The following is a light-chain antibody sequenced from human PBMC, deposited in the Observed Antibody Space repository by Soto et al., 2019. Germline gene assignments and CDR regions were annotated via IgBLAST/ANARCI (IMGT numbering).Light chain of an antibody. V-gene: IGKV1-6*01. J-gene: IGKJ4*01. CDR2: AAS. CDR1: QGTRND. CDR3: LQDYNYPLT. Sequence: AIQMTQSPSSLSASVGDRVTITCRASQGTRNDLDWYQQKPGKAPKLLIYAASSLQSGVPSRFSGSGSGTDFTLTISSLQPEDFATYYCLQDYNYPLTFGGGTKVDIK.